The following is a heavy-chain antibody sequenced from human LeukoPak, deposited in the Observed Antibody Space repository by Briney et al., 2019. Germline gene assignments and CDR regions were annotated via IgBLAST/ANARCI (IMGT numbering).Heavy chain of an antibody. Sequence: GGSLRLSCATSGFTFSGSAMHWVRQASGKGLEWVGRIRSKANSYATAYAASVKGRFTISRDDSKHTAYLQMNSLKTEDTAVYFCSSGGYCTSTSCYGENWGQGTLVTVSS. V-gene: IGHV3-73*01. CDR2: IRSKANSYAT. CDR3: SSGGYCTSTSCYGEN. D-gene: IGHD2-2*01. CDR1: GFTFSGSA. J-gene: IGHJ4*02.